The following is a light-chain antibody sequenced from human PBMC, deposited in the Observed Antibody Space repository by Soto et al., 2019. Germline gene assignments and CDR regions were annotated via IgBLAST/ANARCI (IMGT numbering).Light chain of an antibody. CDR3: SSYTSSSTLVV. CDR1: SSDVGGYNY. CDR2: DVS. J-gene: IGLJ2*01. Sequence: QSVLTQPASVSGSPGQSITISCTGTSSDVGGYNYVSWYQQHPGKAPKLMIYDVSNRPSGVSNRFSGSKSGNTASLTISGLQAEHEADYYCSSYTSSSTLVVFGGGPKLTVL. V-gene: IGLV2-14*01.